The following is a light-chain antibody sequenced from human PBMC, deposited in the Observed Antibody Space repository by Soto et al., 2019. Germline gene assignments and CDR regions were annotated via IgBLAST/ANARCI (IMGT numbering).Light chain of an antibody. CDR3: CSYAGSSTGV. CDR2: EGS. J-gene: IGLJ2*01. CDR1: SSDVGSYNL. Sequence: QSALTQPASVSGSPGQSITISCTGTSSDVGSYNLVSWYQQHPGKAPKLMIYEGSKRPSGVSNRFSGSKSGNTASLTISGLQAEDDADYYCCSYAGSSTGVFGGGTKVTVL. V-gene: IGLV2-23*01.